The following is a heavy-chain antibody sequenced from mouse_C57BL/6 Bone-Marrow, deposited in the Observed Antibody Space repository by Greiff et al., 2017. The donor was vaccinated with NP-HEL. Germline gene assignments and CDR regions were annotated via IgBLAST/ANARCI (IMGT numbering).Heavy chain of an antibody. J-gene: IGHJ2*01. CDR3: ARFPLYCYGSSPSYFDY. CDR1: GFTFSSYG. CDR2: ISSGGSYT. V-gene: IGHV5-6*01. D-gene: IGHD1-1*01. Sequence: EVKVVESGGDLVKPGGSLKLSCAASGFTFSSYGMSWVRQTPDKRLEWVASISSGGSYTYYPDSVKGRFTISRDNAKNTLYLQMSSLKSEDTAMYYCARFPLYCYGSSPSYFDYWGQGTTLTVSS.